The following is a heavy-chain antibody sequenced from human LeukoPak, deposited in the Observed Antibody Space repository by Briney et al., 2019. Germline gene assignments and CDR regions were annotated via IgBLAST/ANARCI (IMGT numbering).Heavy chain of an antibody. D-gene: IGHD6-19*01. CDR2: ISYDGSNK. CDR3: ARSADSSGWYTYYYGMDV. V-gene: IGHV3-30*03. Sequence: GGSLRLSCAASGFTFSSYGMHWVRQAPGKGLEWVAVISYDGSNKYYADSVKGRFTISRDNSKNTLYLQMNSLRAEDTAVYYCARSADSSGWYTYYYGMDVWGQGTTVTVSS. J-gene: IGHJ6*02. CDR1: GFTFSSYG.